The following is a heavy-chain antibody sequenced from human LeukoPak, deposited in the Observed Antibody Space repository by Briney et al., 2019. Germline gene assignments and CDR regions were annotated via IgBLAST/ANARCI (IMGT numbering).Heavy chain of an antibody. V-gene: IGHV4-4*09. CDR3: ARLSGYMDV. J-gene: IGHJ6*03. D-gene: IGHD3-10*01. CDR2: IYTSGST. Sequence: SETLSLTCTVSGGSISSYYWSWIRQPPGKGLEWIGYIYTSGSTNYNLSLKSRVTISVDTSKNQFSLKLSSVTAADTAVYYCARLSGYMDVWGKGTTVTVSS. CDR1: GGSISSYY.